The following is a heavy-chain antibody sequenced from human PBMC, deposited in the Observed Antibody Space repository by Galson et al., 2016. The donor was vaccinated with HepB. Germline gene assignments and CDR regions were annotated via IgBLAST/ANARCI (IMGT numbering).Heavy chain of an antibody. J-gene: IGHJ4*02. Sequence: SLRLSCAASGFTFSHYAMAWVRQAPGKGLEWVSSISSSSSYLYYADPVKGRFSISRDNAKKSLFLQMNSLRGEDTAVYYCATVPILGAVARYLDYWGQGTLVTVSS. CDR3: ATVPILGAVARYLDY. CDR2: ISSSSSYL. D-gene: IGHD3-3*01. CDR1: GFTFSHYA. V-gene: IGHV3-21*01.